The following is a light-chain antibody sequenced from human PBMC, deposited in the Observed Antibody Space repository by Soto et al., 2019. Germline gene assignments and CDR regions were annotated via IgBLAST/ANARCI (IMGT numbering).Light chain of an antibody. Sequence: QSALTQPASVSGSPEQSITISCTGTSNDVGSYNLVSWYQQHPGKAPKLMIYEGSKRPSGVSNRFSGSKSGNTASLTISGLQAEDEADYYCCSYAGSSTFVVFGGGTKLPVL. V-gene: IGLV2-23*01. J-gene: IGLJ2*01. CDR2: EGS. CDR1: SNDVGSYNL. CDR3: CSYAGSSTFVV.